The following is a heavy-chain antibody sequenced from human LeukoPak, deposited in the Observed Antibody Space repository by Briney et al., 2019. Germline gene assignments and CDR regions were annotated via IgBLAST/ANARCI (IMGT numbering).Heavy chain of an antibody. CDR1: GGTFSSYA. J-gene: IGHJ4*02. Sequence: SVKVSCKASGGTFSSYAISWVRQAPGQGLEWMGGIIPIFGTANYAQKFQGRVTITADESTSTAYMELSSLRSEDTAVYYCARDRPQYCSGGSCSRGFDYWGQGTLVTVSS. V-gene: IGHV1-69*13. CDR3: ARDRPQYCSGGSCSRGFDY. CDR2: IIPIFGTA. D-gene: IGHD2-15*01.